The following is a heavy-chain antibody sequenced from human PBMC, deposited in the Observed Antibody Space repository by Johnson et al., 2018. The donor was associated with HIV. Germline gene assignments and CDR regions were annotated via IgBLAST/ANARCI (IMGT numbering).Heavy chain of an antibody. V-gene: IGHV3-30*19. D-gene: IGHD1-26*01. Sequence: QVQLVESGGGVVQPGRSLRLSCAASGFTFSTYGMHWVRQAPGKGLEWVAVISYDGSNKYYADSVKGRFTISRDNSKNTLYLQMNSLIAEDTAVYYCARYGISFVGATTVKWAFDIWGQGTMVTVSS. CDR3: ARYGISFVGATTVKWAFDI. J-gene: IGHJ3*02. CDR2: ISYDGSNK. CDR1: GFTFSTYG.